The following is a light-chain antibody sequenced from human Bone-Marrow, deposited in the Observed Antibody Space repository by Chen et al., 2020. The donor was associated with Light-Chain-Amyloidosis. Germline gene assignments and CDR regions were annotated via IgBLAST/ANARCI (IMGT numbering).Light chain of an antibody. J-gene: IGLJ2*01. V-gene: IGLV3-21*02. Sequence: SYVLTQPSSVSVAPGPTATLACGGNNIGSTSVHWYQQTPGQAPLLVVYDDSDRPSGIPERLSGSKSGNTATLTISRVEAGDEADYYCQVWDSRSDRPVFGGGTKLTVL. CDR2: DDS. CDR3: QVWDSRSDRPV. CDR1: NIGSTS.